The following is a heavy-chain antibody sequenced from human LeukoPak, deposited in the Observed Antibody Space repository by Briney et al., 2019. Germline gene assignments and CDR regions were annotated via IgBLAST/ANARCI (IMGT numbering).Heavy chain of an antibody. J-gene: IGHJ3*02. V-gene: IGHV4-39*01. CDR3: ARHCCSGPAKRVFDI. CDR1: GGSISNSNYY. CDR2: AYCGTT. Sequence: SETLSLTCTVSGGSISNSNYYWGWIRQPPGKGLEWIGGAYCGTTYYNPSLKSRVTISVDTSKSQFSLKLSSVTAADTAVYYCARHCCSGPAKRVFDIWGQGTMVTVSS. D-gene: IGHD2-15*01.